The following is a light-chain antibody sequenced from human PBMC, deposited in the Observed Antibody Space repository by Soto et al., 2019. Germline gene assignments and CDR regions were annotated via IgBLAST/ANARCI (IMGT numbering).Light chain of an antibody. J-gene: IGLJ1*01. V-gene: IGLV1-47*01. Sequence: QSVLPQPPSASGTPGQRVTISCSTSNSRSGSNYVYWYQQLPGTAPKLLIYRNDQRPSGVPDRSSGSKSGTSASLAISGLRSEDEADYYCAKWDDSLRVYVFGTGTKLTVL. CDR1: NSRSGSNY. CDR3: AKWDDSLRVYV. CDR2: RND.